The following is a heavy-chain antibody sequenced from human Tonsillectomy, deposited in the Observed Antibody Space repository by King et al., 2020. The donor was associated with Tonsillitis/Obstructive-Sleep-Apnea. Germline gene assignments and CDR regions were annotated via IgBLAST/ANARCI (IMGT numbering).Heavy chain of an antibody. CDR3: ASRIFNYRSTTNYYSSYMDV. V-gene: IGHV4-34*01. CDR1: GGSFSAYY. CDR2: INHSGST. D-gene: IGHD1-14*01. Sequence: VQLQQWGAGLLKPSETLSLTCAVSGGSFSAYYWSWIRQPPGKGLEWIGEINHSGSTNYNPSLKSRVTISVDTSKNQFSLKLSSLTAADTAVYYCASRIFNYRSTTNYYSSYMDVWGKGTTVTVSS. J-gene: IGHJ6*03.